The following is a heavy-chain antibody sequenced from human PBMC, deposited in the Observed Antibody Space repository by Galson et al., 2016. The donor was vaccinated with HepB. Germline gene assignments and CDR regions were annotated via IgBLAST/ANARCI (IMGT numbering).Heavy chain of an antibody. CDR3: ARIRDAYNSPHIRN. J-gene: IGHJ4*02. CDR2: IKQDGSAI. Sequence: SLRLSCAASGFTFSSYWMSWVRQAPGKGLEWVANIKQDGSAINYVDSVKGRFTLSRDNAKNSLYLQMNSLRAEETAVYYCARIRDAYNSPHIRNWGQGTLVTVPS. CDR1: GFTFSSYW. D-gene: IGHD5-24*01. V-gene: IGHV3-7*04.